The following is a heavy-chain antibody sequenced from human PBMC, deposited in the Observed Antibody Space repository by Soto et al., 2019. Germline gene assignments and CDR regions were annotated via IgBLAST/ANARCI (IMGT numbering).Heavy chain of an antibody. D-gene: IGHD3-22*01. Sequence: QEQLVQSGAEVKKPGSSVKVSCKDSGGLFSSYAISWVRQASGQGLEWMGGIIPVFGTTYYAQNFQDRVTITADESTTTAYMELSSLKSEDTAMYYCARGGSGYVWFNEYWGQGTLVTVSS. V-gene: IGHV1-69*01. CDR1: GGLFSSYA. J-gene: IGHJ4*02. CDR2: IIPVFGTT. CDR3: ARGGSGYVWFNEY.